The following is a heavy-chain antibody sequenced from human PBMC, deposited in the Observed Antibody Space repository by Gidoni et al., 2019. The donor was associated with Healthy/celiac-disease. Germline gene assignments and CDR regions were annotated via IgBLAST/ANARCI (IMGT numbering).Heavy chain of an antibody. CDR2: ISGSGGST. CDR1: GFTFSSYA. V-gene: IGHV3-23*01. D-gene: IGHD6-19*01. CDR3: AKDQKWLVTRGNWFDP. Sequence: EVQLLESGGGLVQPGGSLRLSCAASGFTFSSYAMSWVRQAPGKGLEWVSAISGSGGSTYYADSVKGRFTISRDNSKNTLYLQMNSLRAEDTAVYYCAKDQKWLVTRGNWFDPWGQGTLVTVSS. J-gene: IGHJ5*02.